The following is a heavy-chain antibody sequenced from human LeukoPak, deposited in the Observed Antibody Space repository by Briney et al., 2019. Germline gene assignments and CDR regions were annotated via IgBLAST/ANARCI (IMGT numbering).Heavy chain of an antibody. Sequence: PGGSLRLSCTASGFTFSSYWMSWVRQTPEKGLEWVANIKQDGSETVYVDSVKGRFTISRDNAKSSLYLQMNSLRAEDTAVYYCARDPYSSSWSYGMDVWGQGTAVTVSS. D-gene: IGHD6-13*01. CDR2: IKQDGSET. CDR3: ARDPYSSSWSYGMDV. V-gene: IGHV3-7*05. J-gene: IGHJ6*02. CDR1: GFTFSSYW.